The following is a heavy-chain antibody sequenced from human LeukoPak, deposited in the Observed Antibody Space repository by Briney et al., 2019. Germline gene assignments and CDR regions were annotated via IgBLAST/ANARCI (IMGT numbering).Heavy chain of an antibody. Sequence: GGSLRLSCAASGFTFSSYAMSWVRQAPGQGLEWMGGLSQFFRTTNYTQKFQGRLTINTDESSTTAYMELTDLRSDDTAIYYCATSGSGRSWDWFAPWGQGTPLTVSS. D-gene: IGHD3-10*01. J-gene: IGHJ5*02. V-gene: IGHV1-69*05. CDR3: ATSGSGRSWDWFAP. CDR1: GFTFSSYA. CDR2: LSQFFRTT.